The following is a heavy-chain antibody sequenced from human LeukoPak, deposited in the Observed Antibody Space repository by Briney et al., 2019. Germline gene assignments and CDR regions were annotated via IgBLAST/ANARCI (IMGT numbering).Heavy chain of an antibody. CDR3: AREGWGDYYMDV. Sequence: ASVKVSCKASGYAFSGSYLHWVRQAPGQGLEWMGWINPKSGGTNYAQKFQGRVTMTRDTSINTGYMELSGLTFDDTALYYCAREGWGDYYMDVWGNGTTVTVSS. J-gene: IGHJ6*03. D-gene: IGHD1-26*01. CDR2: INPKSGGT. V-gene: IGHV1-2*02. CDR1: GYAFSGSY.